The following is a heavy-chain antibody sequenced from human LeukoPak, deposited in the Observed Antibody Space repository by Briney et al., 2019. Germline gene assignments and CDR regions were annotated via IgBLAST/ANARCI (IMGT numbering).Heavy chain of an antibody. Sequence: GASVKVSCKASGYTFTGYYMHWVRQAPGQGLEWMGWINPNSGGTNYAQKFQGRVTMTRHPSISTAYMELSRLRSDDTAVYYCARCGDYYDSSGYYYSAFDIWGQGTMVTVSS. V-gene: IGHV1-2*02. CDR3: ARCGDYYDSSGYYYSAFDI. D-gene: IGHD3-22*01. CDR2: INPNSGGT. J-gene: IGHJ3*02. CDR1: GYTFTGYY.